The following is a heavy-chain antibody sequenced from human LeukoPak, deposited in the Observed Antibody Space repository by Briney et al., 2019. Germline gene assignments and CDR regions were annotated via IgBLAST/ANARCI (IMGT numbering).Heavy chain of an antibody. V-gene: IGHV1-69*13. CDR3: ARWGTRGIPFDY. J-gene: IGHJ4*02. CDR2: IIPIFGTA. D-gene: IGHD3-16*01. Sequence: SVKVSCKASGGTFSSYAISWVRQAPGQGLEWMGGIIPIFGTANYAQKFQGRVTITADESTSTAYMELSSLRSEDTAVYYCARWGTRGIPFDYWGQGTLVTASS. CDR1: GGTFSSYA.